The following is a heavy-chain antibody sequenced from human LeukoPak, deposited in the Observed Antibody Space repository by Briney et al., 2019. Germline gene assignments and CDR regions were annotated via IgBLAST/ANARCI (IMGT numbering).Heavy chain of an antibody. V-gene: IGHV3-30-3*01. CDR1: GFTFSSYA. D-gene: IGHD3-22*01. Sequence: GGSLRLSCAASGFTFSSYAMHWVRQAPGKGLEWVAVISHDGSNKYYADSVKGRFTISRDNSKNTLYLQMNSLRAEDTAVYYCARDKTMLVVVTYYYGMDVWGQGTTVTVSS. J-gene: IGHJ6*02. CDR3: ARDKTMLVVVTYYYGMDV. CDR2: ISHDGSNK.